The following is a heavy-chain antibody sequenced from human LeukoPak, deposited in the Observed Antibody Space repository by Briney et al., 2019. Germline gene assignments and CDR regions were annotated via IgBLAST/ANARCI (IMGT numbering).Heavy chain of an antibody. CDR1: GFTFSNAW. D-gene: IGHD2-2*01. CDR2: IKSKTDSGTT. J-gene: IGHJ4*02. CDR3: TTVPVVPAATRRAY. Sequence: GGSLRLSCAASGFTFSNAWLSWSGQPPGKGRNWVGRIKSKTDSGTTDYAAPVKGRFTISRDDSKNTLYLQMNSLKTEDTAVYYCTTVPVVPAATRRAYWGQGTLVTVSS. V-gene: IGHV3-15*01.